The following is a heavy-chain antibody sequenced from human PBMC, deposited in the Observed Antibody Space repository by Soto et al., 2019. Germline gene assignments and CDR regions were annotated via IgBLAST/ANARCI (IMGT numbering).Heavy chain of an antibody. CDR3: ARRNETPALWFGEFTFDY. CDR2: INHSGST. CDR1: GGSFSGYY. Sequence: SETLSLTCAVYGGSFSGYYWSWIRQPPGKGLEWIGEINHSGSTNYNPSLKSRVTISVDTSKNQFSLKLSSVTAADTAVYYCARRNETPALWFGEFTFDYWGQGTLVTVSS. D-gene: IGHD3-10*01. J-gene: IGHJ4*02. V-gene: IGHV4-34*01.